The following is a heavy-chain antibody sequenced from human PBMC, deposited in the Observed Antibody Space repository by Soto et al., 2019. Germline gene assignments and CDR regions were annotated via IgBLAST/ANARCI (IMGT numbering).Heavy chain of an antibody. D-gene: IGHD4-4*01. Sequence: QVQLVQSGAEVKKPGSSVKVSCKASGGTISSYAISWVRQAPGQGLEWMGGIIPIFGTANYAQKFQGRVTITADESTSTAYVELSSLRSEDTAVYYCASPPSSNRYYYGMDVWGQGTTVTVSS. J-gene: IGHJ6*02. V-gene: IGHV1-69*12. CDR1: GGTISSYA. CDR3: ASPPSSNRYYYGMDV. CDR2: IIPIFGTA.